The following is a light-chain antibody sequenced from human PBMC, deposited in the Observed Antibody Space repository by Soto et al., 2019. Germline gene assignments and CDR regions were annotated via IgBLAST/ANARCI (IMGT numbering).Light chain of an antibody. Sequence: QSVLTQPASVSGSPGQSITISFTGTSSDVGGYNYVSWYQQHPGKAPKLMIYEVSNRPSGVSNRFSGSKSGNTASLTISGLQAEDEADYSCSSYTSSSTVVFGGGTKLTVL. CDR2: EVS. CDR3: SSYTSSSTVV. V-gene: IGLV2-14*01. J-gene: IGLJ2*01. CDR1: SSDVGGYNY.